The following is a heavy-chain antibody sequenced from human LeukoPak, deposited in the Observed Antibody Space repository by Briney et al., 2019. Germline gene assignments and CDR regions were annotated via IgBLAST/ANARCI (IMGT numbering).Heavy chain of an antibody. D-gene: IGHD6-13*01. CDR2: IYYSGST. CDR1: GVSISSGGYY. Sequence: SQTLSLTCTVSGVSISSGGYYWSWLRQHPGKGLEWFGYIYYSGSTYYNPSLKSRVTISVDTSKNQFSLKLSSVTAADTAVYYCARVAEGYGSSWYPLTGYFDYWGQGTLVTVSS. CDR3: ARVAEGYGSSWYPLTGYFDY. V-gene: IGHV4-31*03. J-gene: IGHJ4*02.